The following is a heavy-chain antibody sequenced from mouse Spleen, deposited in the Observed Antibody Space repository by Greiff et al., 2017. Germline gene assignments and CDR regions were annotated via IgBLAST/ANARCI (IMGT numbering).Heavy chain of an antibody. CDR3: ARNYYGSSYDYFDY. CDR2: ISGGGSYT. CDR1: GFTFSSYG. J-gene: IGHJ2*01. D-gene: IGHD1-1*01. Sequence: EVMLVESGGGLVKPGGSLKLSCAASGFTFSSYGMSWVRQTPEKRLEWVATISGGGSYTYYPDSVKGRFTISRDNAKNNLYLQMSSLRSEDTALYYCARNYYGSSYDYFDYWGQGTTLTVSS. V-gene: IGHV5-9-2*01.